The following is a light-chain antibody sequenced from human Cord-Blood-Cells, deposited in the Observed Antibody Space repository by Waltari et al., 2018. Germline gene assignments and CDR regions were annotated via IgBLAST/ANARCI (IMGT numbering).Light chain of an antibody. V-gene: IGLV2-14*01. Sequence: QSALTQPASVSGSPGQSLTISCPGTSSDVGGYNYVPWYQQHPGNAPKLMIYDASKRPSGVSNRFSGSKSGNTASLTISGLQAEDEADYYCSSYTSSSTYVFGTGTKVTVL. CDR1: SSDVGGYNY. CDR2: DAS. CDR3: SSYTSSSTYV. J-gene: IGLJ1*01.